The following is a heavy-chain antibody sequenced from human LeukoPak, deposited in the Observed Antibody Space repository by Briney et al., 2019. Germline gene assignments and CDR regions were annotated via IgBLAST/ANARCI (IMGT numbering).Heavy chain of an antibody. Sequence: PPESLSLTCTVYGGSPGDVYIAWVRPPAGGGLEWVGRILSGGTTNYNTSLMSGVTLSIDTSKKQISLRLTSMTAADTALYYCARDNGSGYTYGYEYYYYYIDVWGKGTTVTVSS. CDR1: GGSPGDVY. CDR2: ILSGGTT. J-gene: IGHJ6*03. V-gene: IGHV4-4*07. D-gene: IGHD5-18*01. CDR3: ARDNGSGYTYGYEYYYYYIDV.